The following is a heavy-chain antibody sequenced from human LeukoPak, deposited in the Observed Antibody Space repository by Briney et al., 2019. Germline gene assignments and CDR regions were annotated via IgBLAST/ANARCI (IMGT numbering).Heavy chain of an antibody. Sequence: ASVKVSCKASGSTFTSYDINWVRQATGQGLEWMGWMNPNSGNTGYAQKFQGRVTITRNTSISTAYMELSSLRSEDTAVYYCARGYYDSSVNQFDYWGQGTLVTVSS. CDR3: ARGYYDSSVNQFDY. V-gene: IGHV1-8*03. CDR1: GSTFTSYD. J-gene: IGHJ4*02. D-gene: IGHD3-22*01. CDR2: MNPNSGNT.